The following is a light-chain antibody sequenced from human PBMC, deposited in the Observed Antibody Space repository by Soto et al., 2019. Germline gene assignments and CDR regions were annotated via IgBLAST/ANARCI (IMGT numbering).Light chain of an antibody. CDR1: NIGSKN. V-gene: IGLV3-21*02. Sequence: SYELTQPPSVSEAPGQTARITCEGNNIGSKNVHWYQQKPGQAPALVVYDDRGRPSGVPERLSGSNSGNTATLTISRVGAGDEADYYCQVWDSTSDHVVFGGGTKLTVL. CDR2: DDR. CDR3: QVWDSTSDHVV. J-gene: IGLJ2*01.